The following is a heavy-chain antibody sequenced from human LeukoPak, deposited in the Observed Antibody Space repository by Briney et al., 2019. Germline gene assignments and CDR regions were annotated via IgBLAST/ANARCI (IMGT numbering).Heavy chain of an antibody. D-gene: IGHD2-15*01. CDR3: ARHPCSGGSCPLDYYYYYGMDV. J-gene: IGHJ6*02. V-gene: IGHV4-39*01. Sequence: SETLSLTCTVSGGSISSSSYYWGWIRQPPGKGLEWIGSIYCSGSTYYNPSLKSRATISVDTSKNQFSLKLRSVTAADTAVYYCARHPCSGGSCPLDYYYYYGMDVWGQGTTVTVSS. CDR2: IYCSGST. CDR1: GGSISSSSYY.